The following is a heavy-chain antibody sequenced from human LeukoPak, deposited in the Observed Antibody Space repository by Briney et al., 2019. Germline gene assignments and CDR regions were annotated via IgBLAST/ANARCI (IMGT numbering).Heavy chain of an antibody. Sequence: GGSLRLSCAASGFTFSSYAMSWVRQAPGKGLEWVSAISGSGGSTYYADSVKGRFTISRDNSKNTLYLQMNSLRAEDTAVYYCAKDLHTEGVVYYYYGMDVWGQGTTVTVSS. J-gene: IGHJ6*02. V-gene: IGHV3-23*01. CDR2: ISGSGGST. D-gene: IGHD2-8*01. CDR1: GFTFSSYA. CDR3: AKDLHTEGVVYYYYGMDV.